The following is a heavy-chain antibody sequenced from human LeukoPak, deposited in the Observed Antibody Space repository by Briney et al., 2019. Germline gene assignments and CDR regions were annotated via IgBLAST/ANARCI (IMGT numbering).Heavy chain of an antibody. CDR3: ARDLYLSR. Sequence: PPGGSLRLSCAASGFSVSSNYMSWVRQAPGRGLEWVSVIYSGDTTYYADSVKGRFTISRDTSKNTLYLQMNSLRPEDTAVYYCARDLYLSRWGQGTLVTVSS. D-gene: IGHD2/OR15-2a*01. J-gene: IGHJ4*02. CDR2: IYSGDTT. CDR1: GFSVSSNY. V-gene: IGHV3-53*01.